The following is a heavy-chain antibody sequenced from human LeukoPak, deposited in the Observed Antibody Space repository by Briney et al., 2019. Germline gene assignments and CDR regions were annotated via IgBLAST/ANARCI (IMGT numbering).Heavy chain of an antibody. D-gene: IGHD6-13*01. V-gene: IGHV3-23*01. CDR3: ARPIAAAGTRPPGY. J-gene: IGHJ4*02. CDR2: ISGNAGST. CDR1: GFTLSSYA. Sequence: GGSLRLSCAASGFTLSSYAMSWVRQAPGKGPEWVSLISGNAGSTYYADSVKGRFTISRDITKNTLYLQMNSLRAEDTAVYYCARPIAAAGTRPPGYWGQGTLVTVSS.